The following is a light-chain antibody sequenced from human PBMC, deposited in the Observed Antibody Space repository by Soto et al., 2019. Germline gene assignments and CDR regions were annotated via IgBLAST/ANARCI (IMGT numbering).Light chain of an antibody. CDR1: TSDIGAYDF. J-gene: IGLJ3*02. V-gene: IGLV2-14*03. Sequence: QSALTQPASVSGSPGQSITISCTGTTSDIGAYDFVSWYQQHPGNAPKLMIYDVNNRPSGVSNRFSGSKSGNTASLTISGLLPEDEADYYCSSYTDSSTRVFGGGTQLTVL. CDR3: SSYTDSSTRV. CDR2: DVN.